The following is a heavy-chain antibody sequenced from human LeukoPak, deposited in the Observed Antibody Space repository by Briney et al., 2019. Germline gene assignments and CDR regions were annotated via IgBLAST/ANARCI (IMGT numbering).Heavy chain of an antibody. CDR3: ASGGYSGYPFDP. D-gene: IGHD5-12*01. V-gene: IGHV3-7*02. CDR2: IKQDGSEK. J-gene: IGHJ5*02. Sequence: GGALRLSCAASGFTFSSYWMSWVRQAPGKGLEWVANIKQDGSEKYYVESVKGRFTISRDNAKNPLYLQMNSLRAEDTAVYYCASGGYSGYPFDPWGQGTLVTVSS. CDR1: GFTFSSYW.